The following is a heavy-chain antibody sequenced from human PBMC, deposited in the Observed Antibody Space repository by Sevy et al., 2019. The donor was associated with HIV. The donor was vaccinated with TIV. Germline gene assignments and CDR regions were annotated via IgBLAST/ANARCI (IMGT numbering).Heavy chain of an antibody. J-gene: IGHJ4*02. CDR1: GFTFSNSW. V-gene: IGHV3-7*01. Sequence: GESLKISCVASGFTFSNSWMNWVRQAPGKGLEWVANINPGGTEEFYVDSVKGRFIISRDNAKNSLFLQMNSLRAEDTAVYYCTRVSRATDDDYWGQGTLVTVSS. CDR3: TRVSRATDDDY. D-gene: IGHD2-2*01. CDR2: INPGGTEE.